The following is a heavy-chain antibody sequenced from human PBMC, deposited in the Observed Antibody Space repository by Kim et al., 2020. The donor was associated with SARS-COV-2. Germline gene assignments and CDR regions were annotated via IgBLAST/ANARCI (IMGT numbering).Heavy chain of an antibody. CDR2: ISGSGENT. V-gene: IGHV3-23*01. Sequence: GGSLRLSCAASGLTFSSNVMTWVRQAPGKGLEWVSSISGSGENTYYADSVKDRFTVSRDNYKSTVYLQMNSPRADDTAVYYCARVTGVGPRYWGQGTLVIVSS. J-gene: IGHJ4*02. CDR1: GLTFSSNV. CDR3: ARVTGVGPRY.